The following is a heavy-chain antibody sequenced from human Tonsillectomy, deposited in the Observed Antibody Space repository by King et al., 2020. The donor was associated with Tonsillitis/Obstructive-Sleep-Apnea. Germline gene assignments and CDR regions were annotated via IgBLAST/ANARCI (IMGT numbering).Heavy chain of an antibody. CDR3: ARGSDCTGGVCYTSSWFDP. D-gene: IGHD2-8*02. CDR1: GGSFSGYY. J-gene: IGHJ5*02. V-gene: IGHV4-34*01. Sequence: VQLQQWGAGLLKPSETLSLTCAFYGGSFSGYYWSWLRQPPGKGLGWIGEVNHSGSTNLNPSLKSRVTLSIDTSKKPFSLKLGSVTAADTAVYYCARGSDCTGGVCYTSSWFDPWGQGTLVTVSS. CDR2: VNHSGST.